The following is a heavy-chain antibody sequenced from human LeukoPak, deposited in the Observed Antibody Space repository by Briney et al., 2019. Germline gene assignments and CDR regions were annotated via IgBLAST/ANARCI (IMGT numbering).Heavy chain of an antibody. Sequence: PGGSLRLSCAASGFTFSSYSMNWVRQAPGKGLEYVSAISSNGGSTYYANSVKGRFTISRDNSKNTLYLQMGSLRAEDMAVYYCARGPSGSYYYFDYWGQGTLVTVSS. V-gene: IGHV3-64*01. J-gene: IGHJ4*02. CDR2: ISSNGGST. CDR3: ARGPSGSYYYFDY. CDR1: GFTFSSYS. D-gene: IGHD1-26*01.